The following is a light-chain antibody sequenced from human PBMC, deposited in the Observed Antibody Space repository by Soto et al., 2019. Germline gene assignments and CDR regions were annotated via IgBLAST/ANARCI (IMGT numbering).Light chain of an antibody. CDR2: EVS. V-gene: IGLV2-14*01. J-gene: IGLJ1*01. CDR1: TSDVGGYNY. CDR3: FSYTTSSAPYV. Sequence: QSVLTQPASVSGSPGQSITISCTGTTSDVGGYNYVSWYQQHPGQVPKLLIYEVSNRPSGVSYRFSGSKSGNTASLTISGLQAQDEASYYCFSYTTSSAPYVFGTGTKLTV.